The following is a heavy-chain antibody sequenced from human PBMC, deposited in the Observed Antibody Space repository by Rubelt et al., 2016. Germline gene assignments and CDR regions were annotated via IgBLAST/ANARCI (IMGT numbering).Heavy chain of an antibody. V-gene: IGHV3-13*01. CDR1: GFTFSSYD. D-gene: IGHD4-23*01. Sequence: GGGVVQPGRSLRLSCAASGFTFSSYDMHWVRQATGKGLEWVSAIGTAGDTYYPGSVKGRFTISRENAKNSLYLQMNSLRAEDTAVYYCAREVVKGCFDLWGRGTLVTVSS. CDR3: AREVVKGCFDL. J-gene: IGHJ2*01. CDR2: IGTAGDT.